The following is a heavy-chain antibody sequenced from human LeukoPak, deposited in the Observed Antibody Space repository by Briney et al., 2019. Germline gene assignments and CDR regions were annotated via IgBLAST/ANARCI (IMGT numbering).Heavy chain of an antibody. J-gene: IGHJ4*02. CDR2: IKSDGSNT. V-gene: IGHV3-74*01. CDR1: GFTFSSYW. CDR3: ARGGYYGSGRYYFDS. Sequence: GGSLRLSCAASGFTFSSYWMHWVRQAPGKGLVWVSRIKSDGSNTNYADSVKGRFTISRDNAKNALHLQMNSLRAEDTAVYYCARGGYYGSGRYYFDSWGQGTLVTVSS. D-gene: IGHD3-3*01.